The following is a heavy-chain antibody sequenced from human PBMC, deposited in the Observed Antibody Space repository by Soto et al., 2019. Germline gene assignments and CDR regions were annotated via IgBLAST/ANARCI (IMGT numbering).Heavy chain of an antibody. Sequence: QVQLVESGGGVVQPGRSLRLSCAASGFTFNKYGIHWVRQAPGKGLEWVGVISDDGDDKYYADSVKGRFTISRDNSRNTLYLQMNSLRPEDTAMYYCAKEGIELWSAFDYWGQGTLVTVSS. J-gene: IGHJ4*02. CDR1: GFTFNKYG. CDR3: AKEGIELWSAFDY. CDR2: ISDDGDDK. D-gene: IGHD5-18*01. V-gene: IGHV3-30*18.